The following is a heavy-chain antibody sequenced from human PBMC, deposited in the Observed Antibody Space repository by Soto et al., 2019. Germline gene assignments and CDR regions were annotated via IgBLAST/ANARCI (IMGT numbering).Heavy chain of an antibody. CDR3: ARDLPHCSGGSCYFDYYYGMDV. CDR1: GDSVSSNSAA. J-gene: IGHJ6*02. Sequence: SQTLSLTCAISGDSVSSNSAAWNWIRQSPSRGLEWLGRTYYRSKWYNDYAVSVKSRITINPDTSKNQFSLQLNSVTPEDTAVYYCARDLPHCSGGSCYFDYYYGMDVWGQGTTVTV. CDR2: TYYRSKWYN. V-gene: IGHV6-1*01. D-gene: IGHD2-15*01.